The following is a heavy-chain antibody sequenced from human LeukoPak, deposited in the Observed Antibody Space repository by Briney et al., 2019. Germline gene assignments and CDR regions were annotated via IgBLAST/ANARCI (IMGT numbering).Heavy chain of an antibody. Sequence: PSETLSLTCTVSGGSISSYYWSWIRQPAGKGLEWIGRIYTSGSTNYNPSLKSRVTVSVDTSKNQFSLKLSSVTAADTAVYYCARIMGSGSYTGAFDIWGQGTMVTVSS. V-gene: IGHV4-4*07. D-gene: IGHD1-26*01. CDR2: IYTSGST. CDR1: GGSISSYY. J-gene: IGHJ3*02. CDR3: ARIMGSGSYTGAFDI.